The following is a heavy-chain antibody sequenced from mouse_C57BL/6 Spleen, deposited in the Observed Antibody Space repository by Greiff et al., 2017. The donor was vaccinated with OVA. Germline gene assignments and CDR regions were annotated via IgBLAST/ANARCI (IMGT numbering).Heavy chain of an antibody. Sequence: QVQLKQPGAELVMPGASVKLSCKASGYTFTSYWMHWVKQRPGQGLEWIGEIDPSDSYTNYNQKFKGKSTLTVDKSSSTAYMQLSSLTSEDSAVYYCARSSNYLFAYWGQGTLVTVSA. CDR2: IDPSDSYT. CDR1: GYTFTSYW. D-gene: IGHD2-5*01. V-gene: IGHV1-69*01. J-gene: IGHJ3*01. CDR3: ARSSNYLFAY.